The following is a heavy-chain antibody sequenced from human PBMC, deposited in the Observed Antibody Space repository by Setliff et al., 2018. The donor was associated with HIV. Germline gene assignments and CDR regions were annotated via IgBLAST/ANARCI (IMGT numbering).Heavy chain of an antibody. J-gene: IGHJ4*02. CDR1: GYSFIRNG. V-gene: IGHV1-18*01. Sequence: ASVKVSCKTSGYSFIRNGISWVRQAPGQGLEWMGWISAYNGNTNYAQKLQGRVTMTTDTSTNTAYMELSSLRSEDTAVYFCARDMQDNNSFGPNSNLGYWGQGTQVTVSS. D-gene: IGHD5-18*01. CDR3: ARDMQDNNSFGPNSNLGY. CDR2: ISAYNGNT.